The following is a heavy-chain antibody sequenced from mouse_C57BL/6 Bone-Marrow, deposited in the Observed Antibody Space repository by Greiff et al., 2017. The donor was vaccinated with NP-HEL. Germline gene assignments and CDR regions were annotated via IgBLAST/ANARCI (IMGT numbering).Heavy chain of an antibody. CDR2: IDPSDSYT. Sequence: QVQLQQPGAELVKPGASVKLSCKASGYTFTSYWMQWVKQRPGQGLEWIGEIDPSDSYTNYNQKFKGKATLTVDTSSSTAYMQLSSLTSEDSVVYYCATYGNPETYWGQGTLVTVSA. V-gene: IGHV1-50*01. CDR1: GYTFTSYW. J-gene: IGHJ3*01. CDR3: ATYGNPETY. D-gene: IGHD2-1*01.